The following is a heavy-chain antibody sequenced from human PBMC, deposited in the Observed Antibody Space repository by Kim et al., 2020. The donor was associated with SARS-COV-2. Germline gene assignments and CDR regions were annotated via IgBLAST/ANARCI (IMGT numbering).Heavy chain of an antibody. J-gene: IGHJ4*02. CDR3: ARVGIDSSGYYLDY. D-gene: IGHD3-22*01. Sequence: TPSLKSRVTISVDTSKNQFSLKLSSVTAADTAVYYCARVGIDSSGYYLDYWGQGTLVTVSS. V-gene: IGHV4-59*01.